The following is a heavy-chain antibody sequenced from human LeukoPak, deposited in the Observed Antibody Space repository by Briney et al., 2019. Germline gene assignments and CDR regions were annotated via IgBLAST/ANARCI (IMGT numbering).Heavy chain of an antibody. Sequence: GSLRLSCAASGFTFDDYAMHWVRQAPGKGLEWVSVIHSGGTTFYADSVKGRFTISRDNSKNTVYLQMNSLRAEDTAVYYCARDWNADYVFEDWGQGTLVTFSS. CDR3: ARDWNADYVFED. J-gene: IGHJ4*02. CDR1: GFTFDDYA. CDR2: IHSGGTT. D-gene: IGHD4-17*01. V-gene: IGHV3-66*01.